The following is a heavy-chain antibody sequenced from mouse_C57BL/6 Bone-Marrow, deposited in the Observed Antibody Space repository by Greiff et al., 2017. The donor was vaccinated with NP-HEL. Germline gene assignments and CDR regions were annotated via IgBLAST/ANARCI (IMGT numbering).Heavy chain of an antibody. Sequence: VQLQQSGPELVKPGASVKISCKASGYTFTDYYMNWVKQSHGKSLEWLGDINPNNGGTSYNQKFKGKATLTVDKSSSTAYMERRSLTSEDSAVYYCARDDGYPYFDYWGQGTTLTVSS. J-gene: IGHJ2*01. CDR2: INPNNGGT. CDR1: GYTFTDYY. V-gene: IGHV1-26*01. CDR3: ARDDGYPYFDY. D-gene: IGHD2-3*01.